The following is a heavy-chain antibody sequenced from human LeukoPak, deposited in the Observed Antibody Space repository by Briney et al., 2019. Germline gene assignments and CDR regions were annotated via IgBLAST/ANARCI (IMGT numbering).Heavy chain of an antibody. Sequence: ASVKVSCXASEYSFTDYYIHWVRQAPGQGLEWMGIINPSGGSTSYAQKFQGRVTMTRDTSTSTVYMELSSLRSEDTAVYYCARRSSGYDLDYWGQGTLVTVSS. V-gene: IGHV1-46*01. CDR3: ARRSSGYDLDY. CDR2: INPSGGST. D-gene: IGHD5-12*01. J-gene: IGHJ4*02. CDR1: EYSFTDYY.